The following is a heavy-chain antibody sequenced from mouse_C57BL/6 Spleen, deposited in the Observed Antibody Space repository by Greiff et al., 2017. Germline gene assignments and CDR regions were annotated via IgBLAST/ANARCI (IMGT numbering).Heavy chain of an antibody. J-gene: IGHJ1*03. D-gene: IGHD1-1*01. V-gene: IGHV1-82*01. CDR2: IYPGDGDT. CDR3: ARSLNYYGSSYGYCDV. CDR1: GYAFSSSW. Sequence: LVESGPELVKPGASVKISCKASGYAFSSSWMNWVKQRPGKGLEWIGRIYPGDGDTNYNGKFKGQATLTADKSASTAYMQLSSLTSEDSAVYFGARSLNYYGSSYGYCDVWGTGTTVTVSS.